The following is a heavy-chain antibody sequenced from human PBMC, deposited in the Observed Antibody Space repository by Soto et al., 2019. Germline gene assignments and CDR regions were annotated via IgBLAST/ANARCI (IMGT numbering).Heavy chain of an antibody. CDR2: IYYSGRT. V-gene: IGHV4-39*01. CDR1: GGSISSSSYY. J-gene: IGHJ6*02. D-gene: IGHD2-21*01. Sequence: QLQLQESGPGLVKPSETLSLTCTVSGGSISSSSYYWAWIRQPPGKGLEWIGSIYYSGRTYYNPSLKSQVTISVDTSKNQFSLKLSSVTAADTAVYYCARQTYSGEKPSGLDVWGQGTTVTVSS. CDR3: ARQTYSGEKPSGLDV.